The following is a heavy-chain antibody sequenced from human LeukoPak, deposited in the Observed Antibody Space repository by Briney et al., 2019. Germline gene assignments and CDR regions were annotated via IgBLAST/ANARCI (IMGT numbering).Heavy chain of an antibody. CDR1: GYTFTSYY. CDR2: INPSGGST. CDR3: ARDQNYYGSGSYSISLGFDY. D-gene: IGHD3-10*01. J-gene: IGHJ4*02. V-gene: IGHV1-46*01. Sequence: GASXKVSCKASGYTFTSYYMHWVRQAPGQGLEWMGIINPSGGSTSYAQRFQGRGTMTRDTSTSKVYMELSSLISEDTAVYYCARDQNYYGSGSYSISLGFDYWGQGTLVTVSS.